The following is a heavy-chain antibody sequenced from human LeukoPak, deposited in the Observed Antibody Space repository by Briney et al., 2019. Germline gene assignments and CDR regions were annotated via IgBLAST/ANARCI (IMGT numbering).Heavy chain of an antibody. V-gene: IGHV1-8*01. J-gene: IGHJ4*02. CDR1: GYTFTTHD. Sequence: ASVKVCCKASGYTFTTHDFNWLRQATGQWLEWLGWMSPNSGDTGYAQKFQGRVTMTSDSSISTAYMELSSLRSEDTAIYYCVRTPPNWGFDYWGQGTLVTVSS. D-gene: IGHD7-27*01. CDR2: MSPNSGDT. CDR3: VRTPPNWGFDY.